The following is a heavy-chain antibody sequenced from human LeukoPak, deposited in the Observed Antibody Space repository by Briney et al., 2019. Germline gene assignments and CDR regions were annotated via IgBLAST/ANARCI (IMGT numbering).Heavy chain of an antibody. CDR1: GYTFTSYG. V-gene: IGHV1-18*01. CDR2: ISAYNGNT. D-gene: IGHD6-19*01. Sequence: ASVKVSCKASGYTFTSYGISWVRQAPGQGPEWMGWISAYNGNTNYAQKLQGRVTMTTDTSTSTAYMELRSLRSDDTAVYYCARAAAGVAVAGVFDYWGQGTLVTVSS. CDR3: ARAAAGVAVAGVFDY. J-gene: IGHJ4*02.